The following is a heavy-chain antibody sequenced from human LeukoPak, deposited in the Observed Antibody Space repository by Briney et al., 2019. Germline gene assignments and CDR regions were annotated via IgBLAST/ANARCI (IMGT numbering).Heavy chain of an antibody. CDR3: ARDTQDWFDP. J-gene: IGHJ5*02. V-gene: IGHV1-2*02. Sequence: GASVKVSCKASGYTFTDYYIHWVRQAPGQGLEWMGWINFNSGGTNYAQKFQGRVTMTRDTSISTAYMELSRLRSDDTAVYYCARDTQDWFDPWGQGTLVTVSS. CDR2: INFNSGGT. CDR1: GYTFTDYY.